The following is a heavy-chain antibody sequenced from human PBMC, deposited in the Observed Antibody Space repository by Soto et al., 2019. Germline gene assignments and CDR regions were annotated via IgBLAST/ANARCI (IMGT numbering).Heavy chain of an antibody. CDR2: IIPISDTT. CDR3: ARSQGSSTSLEIYYYYYYGMDV. CDR1: GYTFTHYY. V-gene: IGHV1-69*13. J-gene: IGHJ6*02. Sequence: SVKVSCKASGYTFTHYYIHWVRQAPGQGLEWMGGIIPISDTTNYAQKFQGRVTITADESTSTAYMELSSLRSEDTAVYYCARSQGSSTSLEIYYYYYYGMDVWGQGTTVTVSS. D-gene: IGHD2-2*01.